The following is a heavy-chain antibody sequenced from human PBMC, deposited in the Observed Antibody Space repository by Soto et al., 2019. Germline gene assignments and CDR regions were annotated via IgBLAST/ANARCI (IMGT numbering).Heavy chain of an antibody. CDR1: GGSFNGYY. V-gene: IGHV4-34*01. CDR3: ARLRRGSSWYPPYGMDV. D-gene: IGHD6-13*01. Sequence: XATLSLACAAYGGSFNGYYWCGIRQPPGKGLEWIGEINHSGSTNYNPSLKSRVTISVDTSKNQFSLKLSSVAAADTAVYYCARLRRGSSWYPPYGMDVWGQGTTVTVSS. J-gene: IGHJ6*02. CDR2: INHSGST.